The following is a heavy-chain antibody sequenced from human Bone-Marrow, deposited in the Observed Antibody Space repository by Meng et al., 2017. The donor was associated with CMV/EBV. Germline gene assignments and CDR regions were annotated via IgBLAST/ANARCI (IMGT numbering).Heavy chain of an antibody. CDR2: IIPILGIA. V-gene: IGHV1-69*10. Sequence: SVKVSCKASGGTFSSYAISWVRQAPGQGLEWMGGIIPILGIANYAQKFQGRVTITADKSTSTAYMELSSLRSEDTAVYYCARAIAARSNYYYYGMDVWGQGTTVTVSS. J-gene: IGHJ6*02. D-gene: IGHD6-6*01. CDR3: ARAIAARSNYYYYGMDV. CDR1: GGTFSSYA.